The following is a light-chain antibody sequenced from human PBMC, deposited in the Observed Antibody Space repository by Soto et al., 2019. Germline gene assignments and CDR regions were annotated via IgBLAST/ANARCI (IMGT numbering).Light chain of an antibody. J-gene: IGKJ1*01. CDR2: DAS. CDR3: QHYSIVWA. Sequence: IQMTQSTSSVSASVGDRVTITCRASQSISDRLAWYQRKPGKAPQLLIFDASSLESGVPSRFSGSGSGTEFTLTISSLQPDDFATYYCQHYSIVWAFGQGTKVDI. CDR1: QSISDR. V-gene: IGKV1-5*01.